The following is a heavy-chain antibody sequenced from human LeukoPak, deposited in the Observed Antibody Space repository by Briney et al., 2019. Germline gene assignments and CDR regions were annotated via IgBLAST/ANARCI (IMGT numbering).Heavy chain of an antibody. J-gene: IGHJ6*02. V-gene: IGHV3-53*01. CDR2: IYSGGST. Sequence: GGCLRLSCAASGFTVSSNYMSWVRQAPGKGLEWVSVIYSGGSTYYADSVKGRFTISRDNSKNTLYLQMNSLRAEDTAMYYCAKVPGYSFGYNYYGMDVWGQGTTVTVSS. CDR3: AKVPGYSFGYNYYGMDV. CDR1: GFTVSSNY. D-gene: IGHD5-18*01.